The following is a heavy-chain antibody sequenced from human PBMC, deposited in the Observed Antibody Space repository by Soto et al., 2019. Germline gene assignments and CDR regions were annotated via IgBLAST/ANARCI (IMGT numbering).Heavy chain of an antibody. Sequence: GASVKVSCKASGYTFTSYDINWVRQATGQGLEWMGWMNPNSGNTGYAQKFQGRVTMTRNTSISTAYMELSSLRSEDTAVYYCAVGIAAAGPFDYWGQGTLVTVSS. D-gene: IGHD6-13*01. V-gene: IGHV1-8*01. J-gene: IGHJ4*02. CDR2: MNPNSGNT. CDR1: GYTFTSYD. CDR3: AVGIAAAGPFDY.